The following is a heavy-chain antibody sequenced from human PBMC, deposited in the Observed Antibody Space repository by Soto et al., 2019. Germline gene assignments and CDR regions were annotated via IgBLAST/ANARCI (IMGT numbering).Heavy chain of an antibody. D-gene: IGHD2-21*02. CDR1: GFIFSSYA. CDR3: AKVKTRLLFLGYFDY. V-gene: IGHV3-23*01. CDR2: ISGSGGST. Sequence: HPGGSLRLSCGASGFIFSSYAMSWVRQAPGKGLEWVSVISGSGGSTYYADSVKGRFTISRDNSKNTLFLQMNSLRAEDTAVYYCAKVKTRLLFLGYFDYWGQGTLVTVSS. J-gene: IGHJ4*02.